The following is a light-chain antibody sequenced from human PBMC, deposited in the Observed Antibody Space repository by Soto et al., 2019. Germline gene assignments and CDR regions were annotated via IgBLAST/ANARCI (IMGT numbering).Light chain of an antibody. V-gene: IGKV3-11*01. J-gene: IGKJ2*01. CDR2: DAS. Sequence: EIVLTQSPATLSLPPGERATLSFRASQSVSSYLAWYQQKPGQAPGLLIYDASNRATGIPARFSGSGSGTDFTLTISGLEPEDFAVYYCQQRSNWPRTFGQGTKLEIK. CDR1: QSVSSY. CDR3: QQRSNWPRT.